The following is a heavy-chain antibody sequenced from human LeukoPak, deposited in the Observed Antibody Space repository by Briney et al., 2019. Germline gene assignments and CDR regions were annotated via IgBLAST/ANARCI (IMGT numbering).Heavy chain of an antibody. D-gene: IGHD6-13*01. CDR1: GDSISSSSYY. J-gene: IGHJ5*02. V-gene: IGHV4-39*07. Sequence: SETLSLTCTVSGDSISSSSYYWGWIRQAPGKGLEWIGSIYYSGSTYYKPSLKSRVTISVDTSKNQFSLKLSSVTAADTAVYYCARDSGRIAAALGAWGQGTLVTVSS. CDR2: IYYSGST. CDR3: ARDSGRIAAALGA.